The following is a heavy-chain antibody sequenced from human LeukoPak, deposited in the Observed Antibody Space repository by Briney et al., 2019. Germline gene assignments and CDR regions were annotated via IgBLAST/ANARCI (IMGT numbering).Heavy chain of an antibody. Sequence: GGSQRLSCAASGFTFRNYWMSWVRQAPGKGLEWVANIKEDGSEKYYVDSVKGRFVISRDNAKNSPYLQMDSLRVDDTAIYYCARDQEGGAGSCYFDFWGQGALVTVSS. CDR2: IKEDGSEK. CDR1: GFTFRNYW. D-gene: IGHD2-15*01. J-gene: IGHJ4*02. CDR3: ARDQEGGAGSCYFDF. V-gene: IGHV3-7*01.